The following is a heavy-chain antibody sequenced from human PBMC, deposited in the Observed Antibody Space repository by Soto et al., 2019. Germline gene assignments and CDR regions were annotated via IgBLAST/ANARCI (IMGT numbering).Heavy chain of an antibody. V-gene: IGHV3-30*03. J-gene: IGHJ4*02. CDR1: GFTLSTYG. CDR3: ARDLVEDRGF. D-gene: IGHD2-21*01. CDR2: TSFDGSDK. Sequence: AASGFTLSTYGIYWCRQAPGKGLGWVALTSFDGSDKYYADSVKGRFTIFRDNSKNTLYLQMNSLRAEDTAVYYCARDLVEDRGFWGQGTLVTVSS.